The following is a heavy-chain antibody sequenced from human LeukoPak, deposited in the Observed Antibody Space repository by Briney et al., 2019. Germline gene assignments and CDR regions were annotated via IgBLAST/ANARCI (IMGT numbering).Heavy chain of an antibody. CDR2: ISGSGGST. CDR3: ANRPYSSSSFFDY. D-gene: IGHD6-6*01. Sequence: GGSLRLSCAASGFTFSSYAMSWVRQAPGKGLEWVSAISGSGGSTYYADSVKGRFTISRDNSKNTLYLQMNSLRAEDTAVYYCANRPYSSSSFFDYWGQGTPVTVSS. J-gene: IGHJ4*02. V-gene: IGHV3-23*01. CDR1: GFTFSSYA.